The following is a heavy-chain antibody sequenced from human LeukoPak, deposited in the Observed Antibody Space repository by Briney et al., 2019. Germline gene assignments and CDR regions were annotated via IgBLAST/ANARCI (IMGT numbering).Heavy chain of an antibody. V-gene: IGHV3-23*01. J-gene: IGHJ4*02. Sequence: GGSLRLSCATSGFTFSSYAMSWVRQAPGKGLEWVSALSGSGGSTYYAHPVKGRFTISRDNSKNTLYLQLNSLRAEDTAVYYCAKDLVASRTSGYYFDYWGQGTLVTVSS. D-gene: IGHD2-8*02. CDR1: GFTFSSYA. CDR3: AKDLVASRTSGYYFDY. CDR2: LSGSGGST.